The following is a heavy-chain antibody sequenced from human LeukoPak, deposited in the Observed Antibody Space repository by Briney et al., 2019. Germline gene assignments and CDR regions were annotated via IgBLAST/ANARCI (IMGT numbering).Heavy chain of an antibody. CDR1: GYTFTSYG. D-gene: IGHD6-13*01. CDR2: ISAYNGNT. Sequence: ASVKVSCKASGYTFTSYGISWVRQAPGQGLEWMGWISAYNGNTNYAQKLQGRVTMTTDTSTSTAYMELRSLRSDDTAVYYCARKGGIYHPAAGTGIYYFDYWGQGTLVTVSS. V-gene: IGHV1-18*01. J-gene: IGHJ4*02. CDR3: ARKGGIYHPAAGTGIYYFDY.